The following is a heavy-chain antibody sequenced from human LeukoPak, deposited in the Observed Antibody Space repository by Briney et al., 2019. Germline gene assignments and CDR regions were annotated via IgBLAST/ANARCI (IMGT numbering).Heavy chain of an antibody. CDR3: ARDLTGALDI. Sequence: ASVKVSCKASGYTFTNYYMHRVRQAPGQGPEWMGMINPSGGRTAYAQKFQGRVTMTSDTSTSTVYMELSSLRSEDTAVYYCARDLTGALDIWGQGTLVTVSS. CDR2: INPSGGRT. J-gene: IGHJ3*02. V-gene: IGHV1-46*01. CDR1: GYTFTNYY.